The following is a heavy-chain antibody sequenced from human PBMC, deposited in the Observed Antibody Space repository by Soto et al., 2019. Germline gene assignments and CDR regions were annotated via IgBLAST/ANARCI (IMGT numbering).Heavy chain of an antibody. D-gene: IGHD3-22*01. CDR1: GFTVSGNY. J-gene: IGHJ3*02. V-gene: IGHV3-53*01. CDR3: ARAPPENNYDAWACDI. Sequence: EVQLVESGGGLIQPGGSLRLYCAASGFTVSGNYMNWVRQAPGKGLEWVSVIYSGGNTYYADSVKGRFTISRDNSKNTLYLQMNSLRAENTAVYTCARAPPENNYDAWACDIWGQGTMVTVSS. CDR2: IYSGGNT.